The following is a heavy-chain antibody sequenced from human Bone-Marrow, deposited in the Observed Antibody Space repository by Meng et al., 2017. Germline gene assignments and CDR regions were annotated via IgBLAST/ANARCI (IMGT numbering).Heavy chain of an antibody. Sequence: SETLSLTCTVSGGSISHYFWSWIRQPPGKGLEWIGYIFYNGNTNYNPSPKSRVAISVDVSKNQFSLKLNSVTAADTAVYCCARLGNWNQGDFWGQGKLVTVSS. V-gene: IGHV4-59*01. J-gene: IGHJ4*02. D-gene: IGHD1-1*01. CDR2: IFYNGNT. CDR3: ARLGNWNQGDF. CDR1: GGSISHYF.